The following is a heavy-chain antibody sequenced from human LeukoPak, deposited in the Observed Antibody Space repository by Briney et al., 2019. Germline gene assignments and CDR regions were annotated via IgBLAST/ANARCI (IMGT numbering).Heavy chain of an antibody. Sequence: SETLSLTCTVSGGSISSSSYYWGWIRQPPGKGLEWIGSIYHSGSTYYNPSLKSRVTISVDTSKNQFSLKLSSVTAADTAVYYCAQKYDFWSGYYRYWGQGTLVTVSS. CDR1: GGSISSSSYY. CDR2: IYHSGST. CDR3: AQKYDFWSGYYRY. D-gene: IGHD3-3*01. V-gene: IGHV4-39*07. J-gene: IGHJ4*02.